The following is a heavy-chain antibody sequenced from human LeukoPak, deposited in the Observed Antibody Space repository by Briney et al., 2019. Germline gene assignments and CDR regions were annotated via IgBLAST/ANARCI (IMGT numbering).Heavy chain of an antibody. D-gene: IGHD1-7*01. CDR3: ASQYNWNYLPTHNDY. CDR2: ISPSGGST. J-gene: IGHJ4*02. V-gene: IGHV1-46*01. Sequence: ASVKVSCKAFGYTFTSNYMHWVRQAPGQGPEWMGVISPSGGSTTYAQKFQGRVTITADKSTSTAYMELSSLRSEDTAVYYCASQYNWNYLPTHNDYWGQGTLVTVSS. CDR1: GYTFTSNY.